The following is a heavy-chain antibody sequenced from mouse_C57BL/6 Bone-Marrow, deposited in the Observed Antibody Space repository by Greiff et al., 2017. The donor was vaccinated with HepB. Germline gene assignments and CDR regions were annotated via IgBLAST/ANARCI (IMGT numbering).Heavy chain of an antibody. Sequence: EVQLQESGGDLVKPGGSLKLSCAASGFTFSSYGMSWVRQTPDKRLEWVATISSGGSYTYYPDSVKGRFTISRDNAKNTLYLQMSSLKSEDTAMYYCARHGAQATEFAYWGQGTLVTVSA. D-gene: IGHD3-2*02. CDR2: ISSGGSYT. J-gene: IGHJ3*01. CDR1: GFTFSSYG. CDR3: ARHGAQATEFAY. V-gene: IGHV5-6*01.